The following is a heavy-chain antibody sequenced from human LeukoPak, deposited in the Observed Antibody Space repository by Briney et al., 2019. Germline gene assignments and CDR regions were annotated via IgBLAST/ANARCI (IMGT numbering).Heavy chain of an antibody. J-gene: IGHJ3*02. CDR3: AAPFDHYGDSGDAFDI. D-gene: IGHD4-17*01. V-gene: IGHV4-34*01. Sequence: SETLSLTCAVYGGSFRGYYWSWIRQPPGKGLEWIGEINHSGSTNYNPSHNSRVTISVDTSNNQFSLKLSCVTAADTAVYYCAAPFDHYGDSGDAFDIWGQGTMVTVSS. CDR2: INHSGST. CDR1: GGSFRGYY.